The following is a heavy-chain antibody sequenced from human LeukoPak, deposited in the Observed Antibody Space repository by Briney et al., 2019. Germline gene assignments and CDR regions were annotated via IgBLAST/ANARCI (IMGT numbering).Heavy chain of an antibody. Sequence: ASVKVSCKASGYTFTSYDINWVRQATGQGLEWVGWMNPDSGNTVYAQKFQGRVTMTRNTSISTASMELSSLRSEDRAVYYCARGRGGTFDIWGQGTMVTVSS. CDR3: ARGRGGTFDI. CDR1: GYTFTSYD. CDR2: MNPDSGNT. J-gene: IGHJ3*02. D-gene: IGHD3-10*01. V-gene: IGHV1-8*01.